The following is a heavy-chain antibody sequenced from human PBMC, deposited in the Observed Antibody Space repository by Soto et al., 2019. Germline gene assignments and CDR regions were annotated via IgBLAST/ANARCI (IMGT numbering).Heavy chain of an antibody. Sequence: QVQLVQSGAEVKKPGASVKVSCKASGYTFSSYALHWVRQAPGQRLEWMGWINAANGNVKYSQKFPGRVTITRDTSASTAYMELSSLRSEDTAVYYCARAVGQFDPWGQGTLVTVSS. D-gene: IGHD6-19*01. J-gene: IGHJ5*02. V-gene: IGHV1-3*01. CDR2: INAANGNV. CDR3: ARAVGQFDP. CDR1: GYTFSSYA.